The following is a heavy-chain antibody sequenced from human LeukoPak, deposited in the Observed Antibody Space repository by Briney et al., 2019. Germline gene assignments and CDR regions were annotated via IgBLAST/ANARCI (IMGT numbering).Heavy chain of an antibody. D-gene: IGHD3-16*01. CDR1: GFTFSRFW. CDR3: ARDVEGGTFDI. CDR2: IDQSGGGN. V-gene: IGHV3-7*05. Sequence: GGSLRLSCAASGFTFSRFWMNWVRQAPGRGLEWVANIDQSGGGNNYVDSVKGRFTISRDNAKNSLFLEMSSLRADDTAVYFCARDVEGGTFDIWGQGTTVTVSS. J-gene: IGHJ3*02.